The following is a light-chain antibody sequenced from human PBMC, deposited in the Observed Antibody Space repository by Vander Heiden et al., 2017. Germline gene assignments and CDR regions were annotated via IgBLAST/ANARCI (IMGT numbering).Light chain of an antibody. Sequence: QSALTQPASVSGSPGQSITISCTGTSSDIGDHDHVAWYQQHPGKVPKVIIYEVSKRPSGVSNRFSGSKSGNTAFLTISGLQAEDDADYYCCSYTRSSTLVFGTGTKVTAL. CDR2: EVS. J-gene: IGLJ1*01. CDR3: CSYTRSSTLV. CDR1: SSDIGDHDH. V-gene: IGLV2-14*01.